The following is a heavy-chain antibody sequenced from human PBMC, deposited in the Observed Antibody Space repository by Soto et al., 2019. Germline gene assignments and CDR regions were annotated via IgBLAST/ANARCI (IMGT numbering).Heavy chain of an antibody. CDR2: ISHSDSS. CDR1: GGSFTCYS. J-gene: IGHJ6*02. Sequence: SETLSLTCAVHGGSFTCYSWTWLRQPPGKGLEWIGEISHSDSSDYNPALKSRVTMSVDTSKNQFSLRLSSVTAADPAVYYCERHRFDSWSHIYCGLDVRGQGTTVTDSS. CDR3: ERHRFDSWSHIYCGLDV. D-gene: IGHD3-3*01. V-gene: IGHV4-34*01.